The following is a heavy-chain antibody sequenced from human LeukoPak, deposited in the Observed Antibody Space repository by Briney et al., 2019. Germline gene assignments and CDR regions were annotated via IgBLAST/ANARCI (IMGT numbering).Heavy chain of an antibody. CDR2: ISAYNGNT. Sequence: EASVKVSFKASGYTFTIYGISWVRQAPGQGLEWMGWISAYNGNTNYAQKLQGRVTMTTDTSTSTAYMELRSLRSDDTAVYYCARVSQRGIAAAAPFDYWGQGTLVTVSS. J-gene: IGHJ4*02. D-gene: IGHD6-13*01. V-gene: IGHV1-18*01. CDR3: ARVSQRGIAAAAPFDY. CDR1: GYTFTIYG.